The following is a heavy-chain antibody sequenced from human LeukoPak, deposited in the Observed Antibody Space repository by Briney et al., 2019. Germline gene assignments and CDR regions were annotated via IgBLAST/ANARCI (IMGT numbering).Heavy chain of an antibody. D-gene: IGHD3-10*01. CDR1: GASISAYY. CDR2: VHYSGNT. J-gene: IGHJ5*02. Sequence: SETLSLTCTVSGASISAYYWSWIRQPPGKGLEWIGYVHYSGNTNFSPSLKTRVTMSADTSKNQFSLKLSSVTAADTAFYYCAGFGTFGENWFDPWGPGILVTVSS. V-gene: IGHV4-59*01. CDR3: AGFGTFGENWFDP.